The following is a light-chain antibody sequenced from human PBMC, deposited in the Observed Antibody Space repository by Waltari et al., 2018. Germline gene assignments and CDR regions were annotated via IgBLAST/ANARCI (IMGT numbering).Light chain of an antibody. V-gene: IGLV2-23*02. J-gene: IGLJ2*01. CDR1: SSDGGNYNL. CDR3: CSYASSSTLL. Sequence: QSALTQPASVSGSPGQSITISCTGTSSDGGNYNLVSWYQQHPGKAPKLMIYEVAKRPSGVSNRFSGSKSGNTASLTISGLQAEDEADYFCCSYASSSTLLFGGGTKVTVL. CDR2: EVA.